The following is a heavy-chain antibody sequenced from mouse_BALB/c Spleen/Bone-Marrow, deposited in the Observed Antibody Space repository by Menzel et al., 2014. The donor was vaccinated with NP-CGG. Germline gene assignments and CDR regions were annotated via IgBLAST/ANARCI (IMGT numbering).Heavy chain of an antibody. CDR1: GFTFTDYY. CDR3: ARDVGRLFFDV. J-gene: IGHJ1*01. Sequence: DVQLGESGVGLVQPGGFLRLSCATSGFTFTDYYMNWVRQPPGMALERLGFIRNKANGYTTDYSTSVKGRFTISRDISQNILYLQMNTLRTEDSATYYCARDVGRLFFDVWGAGTTVTVSS. D-gene: IGHD3-3*01. V-gene: IGHV7-3*02. CDR2: IRNKANGYTT.